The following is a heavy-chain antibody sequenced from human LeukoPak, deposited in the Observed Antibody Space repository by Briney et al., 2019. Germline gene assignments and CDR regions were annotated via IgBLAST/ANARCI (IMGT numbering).Heavy chain of an antibody. CDR1: GFSFSNSS. D-gene: IGHD3-22*01. V-gene: IGHV3-21*01. Sequence: MAGGSLRLSCAASGFSFSNSSMNWVRQSPGKGLEWVSSISSSSSYIYYADSVKGRFTISRDNAKNSLYLQMNSLRAEDTAVYYCASLYYHDSAWGQGTLVTVSS. CDR3: ASLYYHDSA. CDR2: ISSSSSYI. J-gene: IGHJ5*02.